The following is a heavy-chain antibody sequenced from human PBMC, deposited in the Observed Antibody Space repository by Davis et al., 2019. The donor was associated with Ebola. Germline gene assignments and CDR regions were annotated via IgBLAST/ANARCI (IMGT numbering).Heavy chain of an antibody. V-gene: IGHV1-18*01. D-gene: IGHD5-24*01. CDR2: ISAYNGNT. CDR3: ARDPNRRDGYNSFDY. Sequence: ASVKVSCKASGYTFTSYGISWVRQAPGQGLEWMGWISAYNGNTNYAQKLQGRITMTTDTSTSTAYMELRSLRSDDTAVYYCARDPNRRDGYNSFDYWGQGTLVTVSS. CDR1: GYTFTSYG. J-gene: IGHJ4*02.